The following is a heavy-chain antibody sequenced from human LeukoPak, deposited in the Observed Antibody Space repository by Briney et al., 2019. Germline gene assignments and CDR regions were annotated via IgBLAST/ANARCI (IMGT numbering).Heavy chain of an antibody. CDR2: INHSGST. D-gene: IGHD3-22*01. Sequence: PSETLSLTCAVYGGSFSGYYWSWIRQPPGKGLEWIGEINHSGSTNYNPSLKSRVTLSVDTSKNQFSLKLSSVTAADTAVYYCARGHYYDSSGYIFGGQGTLVTVSS. J-gene: IGHJ4*02. CDR1: GGSFSGYY. V-gene: IGHV4-34*01. CDR3: ARGHYYDSSGYIF.